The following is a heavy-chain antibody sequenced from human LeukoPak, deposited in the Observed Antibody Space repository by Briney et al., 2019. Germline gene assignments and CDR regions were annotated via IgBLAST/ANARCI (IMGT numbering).Heavy chain of an antibody. D-gene: IGHD3-10*01. V-gene: IGHV3-74*01. CDR2: INSDGSIT. CDR1: GFAFSSYW. CDR3: ASNIGD. Sequence: TGGSLRLSCAASGFAFSSYWMHWVRQAPAKGLVWVSRINSDGSITTYADSAKGRFTISRDNAKNTLYLQMNSLSAEDTAVYYCASNIGDWGQGTLVTVSS. J-gene: IGHJ4*02.